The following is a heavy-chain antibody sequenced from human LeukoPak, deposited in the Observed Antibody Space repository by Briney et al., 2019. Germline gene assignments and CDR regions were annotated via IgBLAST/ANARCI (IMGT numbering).Heavy chain of an antibody. V-gene: IGHV4-38-2*02. CDR2: IYHSGST. CDR1: DYSITSDYY. J-gene: IGHJ5*02. D-gene: IGHD3-10*01. CDR3: ARENTSGTNWFDP. Sequence: PSETLSLTCGVSDYSITSDYYWGWIRQPPGKGLEWIGSIYHSGSTYYNPSLKSRVTISVDTSKSQFSLKLTSVTAADTALYYCARENTSGTNWFDPWGQGTLVTVSS.